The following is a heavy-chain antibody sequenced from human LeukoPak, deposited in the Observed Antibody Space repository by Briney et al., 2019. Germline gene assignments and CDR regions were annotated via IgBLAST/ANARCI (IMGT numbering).Heavy chain of an antibody. CDR3: ARGPYDSSDYYYYMDV. D-gene: IGHD3-22*01. Sequence: GGSLRLSCEASGFTFSTYPMHWVRQAPGKGLEWVAVMSFDGDSEYYSDSVRGRFTVSRDNAKSTLYLQMNSLRPEDTAVYYCARGPYDSSDYYYYMDVRGKGTTVTVSS. CDR2: MSFDGDSE. J-gene: IGHJ6*03. CDR1: GFTFSTYP. V-gene: IGHV3-30-3*01.